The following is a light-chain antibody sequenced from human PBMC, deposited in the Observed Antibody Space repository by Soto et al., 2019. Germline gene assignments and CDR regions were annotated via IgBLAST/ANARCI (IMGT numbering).Light chain of an antibody. CDR3: QPRCHWIT. V-gene: IGKV3D-20*02. CDR2: DAS. J-gene: IGKJ5*01. CDR1: QSVSSSY. Sequence: EIVLTQSPGTLSLYPGERATLSCRASQSVSSSYLAWYQQKPGQAPRLLIYDASNRATGIPARFSGSGSGTDFTLTISSLESEDFAVYYCQPRCHWITFGQGTRLEIK.